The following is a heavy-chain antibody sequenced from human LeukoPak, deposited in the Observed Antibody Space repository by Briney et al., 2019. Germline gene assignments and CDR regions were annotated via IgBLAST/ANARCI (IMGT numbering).Heavy chain of an antibody. V-gene: IGHV3-21*06. J-gene: IGHJ4*02. Sequence: TAGRCLRLAWAPAAFTFSRYSTNCVSQAPGNWLKCVSLIASGGGHPSYRDSVKGRFTISRDNARNLLYLEMSRLRVDDTAVYYCSTVGSGATVLDSFDYWGQGTLVTVYS. CDR3: STVGSGATVLDSFDY. CDR2: IASGGGHP. CDR1: AFTFSRYS. D-gene: IGHD3/OR15-3a*01.